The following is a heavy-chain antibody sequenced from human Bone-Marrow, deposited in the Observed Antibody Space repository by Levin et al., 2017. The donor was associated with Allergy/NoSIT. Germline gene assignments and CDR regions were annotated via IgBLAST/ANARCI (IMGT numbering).Heavy chain of an antibody. CDR1: GFTFSSYA. D-gene: IGHD2-2*03. Sequence: QRGESLKISCAASGFTFSSYAMSWVRQAPGKGLEWVSAISGSGGSTYYADSVKGRFTISRDNSKNTLYLQMNSLRAEDTAVYYCAKEGWIYLYYFDYWGQGTLVTVSS. CDR3: AKEGWIYLYYFDY. CDR2: ISGSGGST. V-gene: IGHV3-23*01. J-gene: IGHJ4*02.